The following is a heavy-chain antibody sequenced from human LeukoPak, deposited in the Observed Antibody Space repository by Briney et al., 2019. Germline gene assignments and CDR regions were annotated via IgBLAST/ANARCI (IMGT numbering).Heavy chain of an antibody. CDR2: ISSSSSYI. D-gene: IGHD6-6*01. V-gene: IGHV3-21*01. CDR1: GFTFSSYS. J-gene: IGHJ6*03. CDR3: ARELDRDYYYYYYMDV. Sequence: PGGSLRLSCAASGFTFSSYSMNWVRQAPGKGLEWVSSISSSSSYIYYADSVKGRFAISRDNAKNSLYLQMNSLRAEDTAVYYCARELDRDYYYYYYMDVWGKGTTVTVSS.